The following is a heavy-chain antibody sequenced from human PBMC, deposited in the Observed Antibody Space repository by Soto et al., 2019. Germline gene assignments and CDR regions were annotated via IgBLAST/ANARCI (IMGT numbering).Heavy chain of an antibody. J-gene: IGHJ6*03. CDR1: GYTFSNYG. V-gene: IGHV1-2*04. CDR2: INPNGGVT. Sequence: ASVKVSCKTSGYTFSNYGISWVRQAPGQGFEWMGWINPNGGVTKYAQKFQGWVSMTRDTSIRTVYMQLSRLRSDDTAVYYCARESGGATATLDYYYFYMDVWGTGTTVTVSS. D-gene: IGHD5-12*01. CDR3: ARESGGATATLDYYYFYMDV.